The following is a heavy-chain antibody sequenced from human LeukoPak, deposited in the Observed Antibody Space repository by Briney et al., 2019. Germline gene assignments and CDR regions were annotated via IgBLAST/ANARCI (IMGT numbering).Heavy chain of an antibody. CDR3: ARGGEHSSSWYIGY. CDR2: ISSSSSYT. D-gene: IGHD6-13*01. CDR1: GFTFSDYY. Sequence: GGSLRLSCAASGFTFSDYYMSWIRQAPRQELEWVSYISSSSSYTNYADSVKGRFTISRDNAKNSLYLQMNSLRAEDTAVYYCARGGEHSSSWYIGYWGQGTLVTVSS. J-gene: IGHJ4*02. V-gene: IGHV3-11*05.